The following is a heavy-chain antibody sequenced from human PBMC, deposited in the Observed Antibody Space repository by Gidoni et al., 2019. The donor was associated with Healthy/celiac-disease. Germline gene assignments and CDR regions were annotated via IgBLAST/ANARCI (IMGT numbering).Heavy chain of an antibody. Sequence: EVQLLESGGGLVQPGGSLRLSCAASGFTFSSYAMSWVRQAPGKGLEWVSAISGSGGSTYYADSVKGRFTISRDNSKNTLYLQMNSLRAEDTAVYYCAKDIRQWLVPGYYFDYWGQGTLVTVSS. CDR3: AKDIRQWLVPGYYFDY. CDR1: GFTFSSYA. J-gene: IGHJ4*02. D-gene: IGHD6-19*01. V-gene: IGHV3-23*01. CDR2: ISGSGGST.